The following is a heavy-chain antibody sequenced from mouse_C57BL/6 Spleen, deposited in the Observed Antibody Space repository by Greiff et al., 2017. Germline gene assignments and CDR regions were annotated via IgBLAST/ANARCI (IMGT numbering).Heavy chain of an antibody. J-gene: IGHJ2*01. CDR2: FYPGSGSI. CDR1: GYTFTEYT. Sequence: QVHVKQSGAELVKPGASVKLSCKASGYTFTEYTIHWVKQRSGQGLEWIGWFYPGSGSIKYNEKFKDKATLTADKSSSTVYMELSRLTSEDSAVYFCARHEEASDYFDYWGQGTTLTVSS. V-gene: IGHV1-62-2*01. CDR3: ARHEEASDYFDY.